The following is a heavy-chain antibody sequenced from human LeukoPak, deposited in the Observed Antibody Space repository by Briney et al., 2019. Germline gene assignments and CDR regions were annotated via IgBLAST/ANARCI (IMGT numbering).Heavy chain of an antibody. CDR1: GFTFRSYA. V-gene: IGHV3-23*01. D-gene: IGHD1-1*01. Sequence: GGSLRLSCAASGFTFRSYAMTWVRQAPGKGLEWVSAITGGGATTYYADSVKGRFTISRDSSKNTMYLQMNSLRAEDTAIYYCAKYIASTGSRGAFNIWGQGTVVTVSS. CDR2: ITGGGATT. J-gene: IGHJ3*02. CDR3: AKYIASTGSRGAFNI.